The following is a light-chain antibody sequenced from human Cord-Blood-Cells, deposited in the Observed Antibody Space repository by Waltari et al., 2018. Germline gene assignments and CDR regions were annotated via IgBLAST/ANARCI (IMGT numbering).Light chain of an antibody. J-gene: IGLJ1*01. CDR3: SSYTSSSTLV. CDR2: DVS. V-gene: IGLV2-14*01. CDR1: SSDVVAYNY. Sequence: QSALTQPASVSGSPGQSITISCTGTSSDVVAYNYVSWYQQHPGKAPKLMIYDVSNRPSGVSNRFSGSKSGNTASLTISGLQAEDEADYYCSSYTSSSTLVFGTGTKVTVL.